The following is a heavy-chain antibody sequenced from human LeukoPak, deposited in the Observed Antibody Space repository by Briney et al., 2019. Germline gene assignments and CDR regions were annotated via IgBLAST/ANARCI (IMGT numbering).Heavy chain of an antibody. D-gene: IGHD6-25*01. CDR2: IYYSGST. V-gene: IGHV4-39*07. Sequence: PSETLSLTCTVSGGSISSSSYYWGWIRQPPGKGLEWIGSIYYSGSTYYNPSLKSRVTISVGTSKNQFSLKLSSVTAADTAVYYCARGAATSYYYMDVWGKGTTVPVSS. CDR1: GGSISSSSYY. J-gene: IGHJ6*03. CDR3: ARGAATSYYYMDV.